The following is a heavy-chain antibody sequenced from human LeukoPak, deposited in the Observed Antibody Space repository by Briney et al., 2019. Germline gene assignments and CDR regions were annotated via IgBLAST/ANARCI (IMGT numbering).Heavy chain of an antibody. J-gene: IGHJ4*02. CDR1: GFTFSSYE. V-gene: IGHV3-48*03. D-gene: IGHD6-13*01. CDR2: IGSIVTSI. CDR3: ARGISSSYHRHFDY. Sequence: GGSLRLSCAASGFTFSSYEMNWVRQAPGKGLGWVSLIGSIVTSIDYVDSVKGRFTISRDNAKNSLYLQMDSLRAEDTAVYYCARGISSSYHRHFDYWGQGILVTVSS.